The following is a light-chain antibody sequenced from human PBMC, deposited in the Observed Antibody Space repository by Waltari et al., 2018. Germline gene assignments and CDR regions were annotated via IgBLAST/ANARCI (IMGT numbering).Light chain of an antibody. J-gene: IGLJ2*01. V-gene: IGLV2-11*01. Sequence: QSALTQPRSVSGSPGQPVTISCTGTSSDVGGYNYVTWYQQHPGKAPKLMIYDVSKRPSGVPDRFSGSKSGNTASLTISGLQAEDEADYYCCSYAGIHVVFGGGTKLTVL. CDR3: CSYAGIHVV. CDR2: DVS. CDR1: SSDVGGYNY.